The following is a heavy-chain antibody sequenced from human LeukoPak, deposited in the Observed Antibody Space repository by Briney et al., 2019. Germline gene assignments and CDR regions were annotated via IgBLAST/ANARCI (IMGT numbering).Heavy chain of an antibody. D-gene: IGHD6-6*01. CDR3: AKGSGQYSSSSPFDY. CDR1: GFTFSSYA. V-gene: IGHV3-23*01. Sequence: PGGSLRLSCAASGFTFSSYAMSWVRQAPGKGLEWVSAISGSGGSTYYADSVKGRFTISRDNSKNTLYLQMNSLRAEDTAVYYCAKGSGQYSSSSPFDYWGQGTLVTVSS. J-gene: IGHJ4*02. CDR2: ISGSGGST.